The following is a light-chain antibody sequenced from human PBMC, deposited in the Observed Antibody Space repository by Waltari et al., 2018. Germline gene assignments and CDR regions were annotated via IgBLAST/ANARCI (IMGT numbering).Light chain of an antibody. CDR3: AAWDDSLSSWL. CDR2: RDD. V-gene: IGLV1-47*01. J-gene: IGLJ3*02. Sequence: QSVQTQPPSASGTPGPALTRLCSGGSCNIGTKYAYWYKHLPGAAPKVLIFRDDQRPSGVPDRFSGSKSGTSASLTISGLRSDDEADYYCAAWDDSLSSWLFGGGTKLTVL. CDR1: SCNIGTKY.